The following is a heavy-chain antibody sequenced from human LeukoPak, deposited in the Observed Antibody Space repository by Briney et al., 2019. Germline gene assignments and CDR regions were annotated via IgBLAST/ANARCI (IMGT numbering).Heavy chain of an antibody. V-gene: IGHV3-23*01. CDR2: ISGSGGST. CDR3: AKEIDVYYYYAMDV. J-gene: IGHJ6*02. CDR1: GFTFSSYA. Sequence: PGGSLRLSCAASGFTFSSYAMSWVRQAPGKGLEWVSAISGSGGSTYYADSVKGRFTISRDNSKNTLCLQMNSLRAEDTAVYYCAKEIDVYYYYAMDVWGQGTTVTVSS.